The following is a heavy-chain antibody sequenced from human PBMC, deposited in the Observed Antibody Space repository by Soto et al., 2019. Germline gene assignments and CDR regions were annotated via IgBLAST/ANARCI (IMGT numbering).Heavy chain of an antibody. CDR3: ATWHLREHAYDI. Sequence: PGWSLRLSCASFVFTAIGKKYVAWVRQAPGKGLEWVSALYDLDGTYYADSVKGRFTTSSDSSRTTVYLQMNDLRPDDTAVYSCATWHLREHAYDIWGQGTTVTVSS. J-gene: IGHJ3*02. CDR2: LYDLDGT. D-gene: IGHD3-10*01. V-gene: IGHV3-53*01. CDR1: VFTAIGKKY.